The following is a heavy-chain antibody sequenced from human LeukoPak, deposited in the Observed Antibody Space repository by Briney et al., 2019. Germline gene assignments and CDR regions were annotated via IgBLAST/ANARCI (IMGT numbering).Heavy chain of an antibody. CDR1: GDRFTNYW. V-gene: IGHV5-51*01. J-gene: IGHJ5*02. CDR3: ARRPLRSQNWFGP. Sequence: GESLKISCKGSGDRFTNYWIGWVRQMPGKGLEWMGIIYPGDSDTRYSPSFQGQVTISADRATSTAYLQWGSLKASDSAMYYCARRPLRSQNWFGPWGQGTLVTVSS. CDR2: IYPGDSDT.